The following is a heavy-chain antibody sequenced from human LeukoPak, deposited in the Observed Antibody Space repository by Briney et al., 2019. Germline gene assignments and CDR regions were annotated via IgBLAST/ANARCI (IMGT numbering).Heavy chain of an antibody. CDR2: INDNGHS. V-gene: IGHV4-59*12. Sequence: PSETLSLTCSVSGGSMKDYYWSWIRQAPGKGLEWIAYINDNGHSGYNPALERRVTISLNTSKNHFSLSLRSVTAPDTAVYFCAKESPDYVSASFSYYCGQAILLTLSS. CDR3: AKESPDYVSASFSYY. D-gene: IGHD3-16*01. CDR1: GGSMKDYY. J-gene: IGHJ4*02.